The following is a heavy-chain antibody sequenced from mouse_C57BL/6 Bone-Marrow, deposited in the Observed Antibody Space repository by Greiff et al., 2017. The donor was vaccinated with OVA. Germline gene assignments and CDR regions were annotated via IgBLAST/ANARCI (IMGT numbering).Heavy chain of an antibody. D-gene: IGHD1-1*01. CDR3: ARRGISYYYDD. Sequence: EVHLVESGGGLVQPGGSLKLSCAASGFTFSDYYMYWVRQTPEKRLEWVAYISNGGGSTYYPDTVKGRFTISRVNAKNTLYLQISRLKSEDAAMYYCARRGISYYYDDWGKGTTLTVSS. V-gene: IGHV5-12*01. J-gene: IGHJ2*01. CDR1: GFTFSDYY. CDR2: ISNGGGST.